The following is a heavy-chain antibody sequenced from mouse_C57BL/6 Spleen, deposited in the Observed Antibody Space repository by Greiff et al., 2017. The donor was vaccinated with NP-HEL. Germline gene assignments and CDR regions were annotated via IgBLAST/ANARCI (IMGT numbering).Heavy chain of an antibody. CDR2: IDPEDGET. V-gene: IGHV14-2*01. D-gene: IGHD1-1*01. Sequence: VQLQQSGAELVKPGASVKLSCTASGFNIKDYSMHWVKQRTEPGLEWIGWIDPEDGETKYAPKFPGKATIAADTSSNTAYLQLSSLTSEDTAVYYCARGTTVNYWGQGTTLTVSS. CDR3: ARGTTVNY. J-gene: IGHJ2*01. CDR1: GFNIKDYS.